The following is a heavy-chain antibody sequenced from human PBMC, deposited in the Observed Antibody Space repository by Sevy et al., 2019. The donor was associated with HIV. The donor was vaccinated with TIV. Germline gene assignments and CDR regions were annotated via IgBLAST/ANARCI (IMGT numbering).Heavy chain of an antibody. CDR2: IYRNGNT. CDR1: GGSVSRNNW. J-gene: IGHJ5*02. CDR3: ARVIYGSGNWFDP. V-gene: IGHV4-4*02. Sequence: SETLSLTCAVSGGSVSRNNWWSWVRQPPGKGLEWIGDIYRNGNTNYSPSLKSRVTILLDKSKNQFSLQLISVTAADTAMYYCARVIYGSGNWFDPWGQGTLVTVSS. D-gene: IGHD3-10*01.